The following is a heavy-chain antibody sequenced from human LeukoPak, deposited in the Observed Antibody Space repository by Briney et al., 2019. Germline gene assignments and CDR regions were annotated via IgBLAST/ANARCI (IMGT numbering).Heavy chain of an antibody. Sequence: SVTVSCKASGYSFTAYYMHWVRQAPGQGLEWMGWINPIFGTANYAQKFQGRVTITADESTSTAYMELSSLRSEDTAVYYCARDSMHYDILTGYYNWYFDLWGRGTLVTVSS. CDR2: INPIFGTA. V-gene: IGHV1-69*13. D-gene: IGHD3-9*01. CDR1: GYSFTAYY. CDR3: ARDSMHYDILTGYYNWYFDL. J-gene: IGHJ2*01.